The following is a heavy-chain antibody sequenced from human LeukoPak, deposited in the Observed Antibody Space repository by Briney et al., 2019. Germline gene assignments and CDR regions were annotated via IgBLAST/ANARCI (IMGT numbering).Heavy chain of an antibody. J-gene: IGHJ4*02. CDR2: IIPILGIA. V-gene: IGHV1-69*04. CDR1: GGTFSSYA. D-gene: IGHD3-16*01. Sequence: GASVKVSCKASGGTFSSYAISWVRQAPGQGLEWMGRIIPILGIANYAQKFQGRVTITADKSTSTAYMELSSLRSEDTAVYYCGVGGARVRVDYWGQGTLVTVSS. CDR3: GVGGARVRVDY.